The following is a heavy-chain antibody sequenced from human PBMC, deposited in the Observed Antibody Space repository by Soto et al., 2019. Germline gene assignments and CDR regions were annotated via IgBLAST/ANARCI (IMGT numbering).Heavy chain of an antibody. J-gene: IGHJ6*02. CDR2: ISSSSSYI. Sequence: PGGSLRLSCAASGFTFSSYSMNWVRQAPGKGLEWVSSISSSSSYIYYADSVKGRFTISRDNAKNSLYLQMNSLRAEDTAVYYCARGLRHSNYGMDVWGQGTTVTVSS. V-gene: IGHV3-21*01. CDR1: GFTFSSYS. CDR3: ARGLRHSNYGMDV. D-gene: IGHD4-17*01.